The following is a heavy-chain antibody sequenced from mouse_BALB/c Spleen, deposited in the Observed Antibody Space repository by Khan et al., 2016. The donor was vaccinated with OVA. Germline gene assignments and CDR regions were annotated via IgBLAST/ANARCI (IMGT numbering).Heavy chain of an antibody. Sequence: VQLKESGPGLVAPSQSLSITCTVSGFSLTNYDISWIRQPPGKGLEWLGVIWTGGGTNYNSTFMSRLSISKDNSKSQVFLKMNSLQTDDTAIYYCVRRGNYYGSFYWYFDVWGAGTTVTVSS. CDR1: GFSLTNYD. V-gene: IGHV2-9-2*01. CDR3: VRRGNYYGSFYWYFDV. CDR2: IWTGGGT. J-gene: IGHJ1*01. D-gene: IGHD1-1*01.